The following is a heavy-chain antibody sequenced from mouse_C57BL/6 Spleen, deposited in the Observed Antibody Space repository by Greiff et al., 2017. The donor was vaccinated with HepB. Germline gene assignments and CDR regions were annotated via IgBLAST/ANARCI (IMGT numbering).Heavy chain of an antibody. V-gene: IGHV5-17*01. CDR2: ISSGSSTI. CDR3: ARDGYSNDGYWYFDV. Sequence: EVKLMESGGGLVKPGGSLKLSCAASGFTFSDYGMHWVRQAPEKGLEWVAYISSGSSTIYYADTVKGRFTISRDNAKNTLCLQMTSLRSEDTAMYYCARDGYSNDGYWYFDVWGTGTTVTVSS. D-gene: IGHD2-12*01. J-gene: IGHJ1*03. CDR1: GFTFSDYG.